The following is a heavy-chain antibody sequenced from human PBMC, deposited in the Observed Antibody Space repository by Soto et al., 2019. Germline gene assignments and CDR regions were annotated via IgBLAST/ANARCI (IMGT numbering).Heavy chain of an antibody. J-gene: IGHJ6*03. CDR3: ASSPYYHGSGSYAPSYYYYYYYMDV. CDR1: GYTFTSYD. V-gene: IGHV1-8*01. Sequence: ASVKVSCKASGYTFTSYDINWVRQATGQGLEWMGWMNPNSGNTGYAQKFQGRVTMTRNTSISTAYMELSSLRSEDTAVYYCASSPYYHGSGSYAPSYYYYYYYMDVWGKGTTVTVSS. D-gene: IGHD3-10*01. CDR2: MNPNSGNT.